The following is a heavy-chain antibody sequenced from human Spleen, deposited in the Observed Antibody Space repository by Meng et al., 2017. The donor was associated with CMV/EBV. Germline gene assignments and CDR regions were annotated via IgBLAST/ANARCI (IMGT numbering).Heavy chain of an antibody. D-gene: IGHD6-6*01. V-gene: IGHV3-30-3*01. CDR1: GFTFSSYA. CDR3: ARVRQLVQDYYGMDV. Sequence: GESLKISCAASGFTFSSYAMHWVRQAPGKGLEWVAVISYDGSNKYYADSVKGRFTISRDNSKNTLYLQMNSLRAEDTAVYYCARVRQLVQDYYGMDVWGQGTTVTVSS. CDR2: ISYDGSNK. J-gene: IGHJ6*02.